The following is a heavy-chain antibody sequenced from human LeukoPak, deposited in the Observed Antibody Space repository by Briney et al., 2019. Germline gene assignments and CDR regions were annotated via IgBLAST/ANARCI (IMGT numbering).Heavy chain of an antibody. CDR1: GGSISSNS. J-gene: IGHJ4*02. CDR3: ARQQLKTMASFDY. D-gene: IGHD4/OR15-4a*01. Sequence: PSETLSLTCTVSGGSISSNSWSWIRLPAGKGLEWIGRINTSGSTDYNPSLKSRVTMPLDTSKNQFSLKLNSVTAADTAVYYCARQQLKTMASFDYWGQGTLVTVSS. CDR2: INTSGST. V-gene: IGHV4-4*07.